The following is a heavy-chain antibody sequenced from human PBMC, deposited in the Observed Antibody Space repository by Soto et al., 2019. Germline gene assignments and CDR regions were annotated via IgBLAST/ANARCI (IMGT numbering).Heavy chain of an antibody. CDR1: GGSVSSTTW. V-gene: IGHV4-4*02. J-gene: IGHJ4*02. Sequence: QVHLQESGPGLVKPSGTLSLTCDVSGGSVSSTTWWSWLRQPPGKGLEWIGEVYHAGNTNYNPSLQSRVTMSVDKCKNQFSLKLNSVTAADTAVYYCARVFTSSGFDIWGQGTLVTVSS. CDR2: VYHAGNT. CDR3: ARVFTSSGFDI. D-gene: IGHD3-22*01.